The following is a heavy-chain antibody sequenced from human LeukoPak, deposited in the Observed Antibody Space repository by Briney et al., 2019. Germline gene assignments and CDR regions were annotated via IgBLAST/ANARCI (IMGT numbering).Heavy chain of an antibody. CDR1: GGTFSSYA. V-gene: IGHV1-69*04. J-gene: IGHJ4*02. Sequence: SVKVSCKASGGTFSSYAISWVRQAPGQGLEWMGRIIPILGIANYAQKFQGRVTITADKSTSTAYMELSSLRSEDTAVYYCARYSSGWNHFDYWGQGALVTVSS. CDR2: IIPILGIA. CDR3: ARYSSGWNHFDY. D-gene: IGHD6-19*01.